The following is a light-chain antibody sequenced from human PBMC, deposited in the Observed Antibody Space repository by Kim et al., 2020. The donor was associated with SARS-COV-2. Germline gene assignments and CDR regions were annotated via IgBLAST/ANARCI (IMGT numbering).Light chain of an antibody. V-gene: IGKV3-20*01. CDR1: QTVTSNN. CDR2: GAS. CDR3: QQYGTSLYT. J-gene: IGKJ2*01. Sequence: LSPGERATLSCSASQTVTSNNLAWFQQKPGQAPRLLIYGASSRAAGIPDRFSGSGSGTDFTLTIRRLEPEDFAVYYCQQYGTSLYTFGQGTKLEI.